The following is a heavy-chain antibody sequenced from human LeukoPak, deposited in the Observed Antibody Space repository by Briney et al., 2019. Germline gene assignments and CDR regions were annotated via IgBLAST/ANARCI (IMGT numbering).Heavy chain of an antibody. CDR3: ARGDYRPAMAGEPFDY. Sequence: GGSLRLSCEASGFSFSGYSMNWVRQAPGKALEWVSSISSSSTYMFHADSVKGRFTISRDNAKNSLYLQMNSLRAEDTAVYYCARGDYRPAMAGEPFDYWGQGTLVTVSS. CDR1: GFSFSGYS. J-gene: IGHJ4*02. V-gene: IGHV3-21*01. CDR2: ISSSSTYM. D-gene: IGHD6-19*01.